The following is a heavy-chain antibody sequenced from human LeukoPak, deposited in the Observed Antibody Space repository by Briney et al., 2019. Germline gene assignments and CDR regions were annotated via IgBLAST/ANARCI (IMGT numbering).Heavy chain of an antibody. J-gene: IGHJ6*02. V-gene: IGHV4-4*07. CDR1: GGSISSYY. CDR2: IYTSGNT. Sequence: SETQSLTCTVSGGSISSYYWSWIRQPAGKGLEWIGRIYTSGNTNYNPSLKSRVTMSVDTSKNQFSLKLGSVTAADTAVYYCARGTDYYYYGMDVWGQGTTVTVSS. CDR3: ARGTDYYYYGMDV. D-gene: IGHD1-1*01.